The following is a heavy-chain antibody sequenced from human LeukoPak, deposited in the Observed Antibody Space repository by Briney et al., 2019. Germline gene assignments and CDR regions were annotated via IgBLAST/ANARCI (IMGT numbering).Heavy chain of an antibody. CDR1: GYTFPSYA. Sequence: ASVKVSCKASGYTFPSYAMNWVRQAPGQGLEWMGWINTNTGNPTYAQGFTGRFVSSLDTSVNTAYLQISSLKAEDTAVYYCARGRNNFDYAYWGQGTLVTVSS. V-gene: IGHV7-4-1*02. CDR3: ARGRNNFDYAY. J-gene: IGHJ4*02. CDR2: INTNTGNP. D-gene: IGHD3-16*01.